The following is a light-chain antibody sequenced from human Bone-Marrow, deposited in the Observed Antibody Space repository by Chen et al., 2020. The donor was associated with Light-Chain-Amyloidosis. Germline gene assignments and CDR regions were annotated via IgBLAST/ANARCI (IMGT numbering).Light chain of an antibody. V-gene: IGLV6-57*01. Sequence: NFMLTQPHSVSESPGKTVIISCTRSSGSIATNYVQWYQQRPGSSPTTVIYVDDQRPSGVPDRFSGSIDRSSNSASLTISGLTTEDEADYYCQSYQGSSQGVFGGGTKLTVL. CDR3: QSYQGSSQGV. CDR2: VDD. CDR1: SGSIATNY. J-gene: IGLJ3*02.